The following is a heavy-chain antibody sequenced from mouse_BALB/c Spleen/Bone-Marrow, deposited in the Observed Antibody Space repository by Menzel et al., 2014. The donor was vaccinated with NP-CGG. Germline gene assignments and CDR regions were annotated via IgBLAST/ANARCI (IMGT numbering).Heavy chain of an antibody. Sequence: VQLKQSGPELAKPGASAKISCKASGYTFTDYNMHWVKQSHGKSLEWIGYIYPYNGGTGYNQKFKSKATLTVDNSSSTAYMELRSLTSEDSAVYYCARWLPYWGQGTLVTVSA. V-gene: IGHV1S29*02. CDR2: IYPYNGGT. J-gene: IGHJ3*01. CDR3: ARWLPY. CDR1: GYTFTDYN.